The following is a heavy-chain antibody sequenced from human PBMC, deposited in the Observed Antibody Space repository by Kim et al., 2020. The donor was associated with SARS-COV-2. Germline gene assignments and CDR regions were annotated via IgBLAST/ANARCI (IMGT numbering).Heavy chain of an antibody. CDR1: GFNLTNYW. CDR3: VRDKLEVDGFDI. CDR2: INSDATVS. V-gene: IGHV3-74*01. J-gene: IGHJ3*02. Sequence: GGSLRLSCTASGFNLTNYWMHWVRQAPGKGLVWVSRINSDATVSTYADSVRGRLTISRDNAKNTVYLQMNSLRAGDTALYYCVRDKLEVDGFDIWGQGTMVTVSP. D-gene: IGHD3-3*01.